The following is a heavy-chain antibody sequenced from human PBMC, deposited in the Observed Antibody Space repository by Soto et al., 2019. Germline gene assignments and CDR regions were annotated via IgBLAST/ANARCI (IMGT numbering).Heavy chain of an antibody. CDR3: TRSGMAVAGAIDL. Sequence: LRLSCAASGFTFSGSAMHWVRQASGKGLEWVGRIRSKANSYATAYAASVKGRFTISRDDSKNTAYLQMNSLKTEDTAVYYCTRSGMAVAGAIDLWGQGTLVTVSS. V-gene: IGHV3-73*01. CDR2: IRSKANSYAT. CDR1: GFTFSGSA. D-gene: IGHD6-19*01. J-gene: IGHJ4*02.